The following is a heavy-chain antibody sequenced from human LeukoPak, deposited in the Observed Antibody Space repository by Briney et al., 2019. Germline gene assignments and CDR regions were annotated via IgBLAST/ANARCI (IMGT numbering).Heavy chain of an antibody. CDR2: IRYDGGNE. J-gene: IGHJ3*02. CDR1: GFTFSSYG. V-gene: IGHV3-30*02. Sequence: PGGSLRLSCEASGFTFSSYGMHWVRQAPGKGLQWVAFIRYDGGNEYYADSVKGRFTMSRDNSKNTLHLQMNRLREEDTAVYYCAESRTTYYNLGGGAFDIWGQGTMVTVSS. D-gene: IGHD3-3*01. CDR3: AESRTTYYNLGGGAFDI.